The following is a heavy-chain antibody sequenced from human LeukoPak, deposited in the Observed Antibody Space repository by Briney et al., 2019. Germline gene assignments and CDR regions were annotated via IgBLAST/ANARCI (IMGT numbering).Heavy chain of an antibody. CDR3: AKDQDYYGSGXYDY. CDR1: GFTFSSNA. CDR2: ISGSGGS. Sequence: GGSLRLSCAASGFTFSSNAMSWVRQAPGTGLQRVSAISGSGGSHYADSVKGRFTISRDNSKSTLYLQMNSLRAEDTAVYYCAKDQDYYGSGXYDYWGQGTLVTVSS. J-gene: IGHJ4*02. D-gene: IGHD3-10*01. V-gene: IGHV3-23*01.